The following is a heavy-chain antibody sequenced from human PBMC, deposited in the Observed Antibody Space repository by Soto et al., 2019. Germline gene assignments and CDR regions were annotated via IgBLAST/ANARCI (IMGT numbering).Heavy chain of an antibody. CDR3: ANRGTMVRGVITYFDY. Sequence: GGSLRLSCAASGFTFSSYAMSWVRQAPGKGLEWGSAISGSGGRTYYADSVKGRFTISRDNSKNTLYLQMNSLRAEDTAVYYCANRGTMVRGVITYFDYWGRGTLVTVSS. V-gene: IGHV3-23*01. CDR1: GFTFSSYA. J-gene: IGHJ4*02. D-gene: IGHD3-10*01. CDR2: ISGSGGRT.